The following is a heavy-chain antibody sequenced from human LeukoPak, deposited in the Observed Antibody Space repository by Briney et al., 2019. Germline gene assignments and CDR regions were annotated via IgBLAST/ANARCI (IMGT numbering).Heavy chain of an antibody. CDR2: ISGSGGST. CDR1: GFTFSSYA. V-gene: IGHV3-23*01. D-gene: IGHD3/OR15-3a*01. J-gene: IGHJ5*01. Sequence: GGSLRLSCAASGFTFSSYALSWVRQAPGKGLEWVSAISGSGGSTYYAGSVKGRFTISRDNSKNTLYLQMNSLRVEDTAIYYCAKDGRGLPDSWGQGTLVTVSS. CDR3: AKDGRGLPDS.